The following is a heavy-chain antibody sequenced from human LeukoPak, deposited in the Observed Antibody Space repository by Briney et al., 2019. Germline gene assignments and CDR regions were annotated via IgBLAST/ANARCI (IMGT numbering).Heavy chain of an antibody. CDR2: INTDGRST. CDR3: AREKYSYGRPSDY. V-gene: IGHV3-74*01. J-gene: IGHJ4*02. Sequence: GGSLRLSCVGSGFTFNSYWMHWVRQVPGKGLEWVSRINTDGRSTTYADSVKGRFTVSRDNAKNSLYLQMNSLRAEDTAVYYCAREKYSYGRPSDYWGQGTLVTVSS. CDR1: GFTFNSYW. D-gene: IGHD5-18*01.